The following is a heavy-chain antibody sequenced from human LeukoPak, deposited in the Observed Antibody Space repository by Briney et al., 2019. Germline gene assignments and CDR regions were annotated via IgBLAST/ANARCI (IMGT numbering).Heavy chain of an antibody. Sequence: SETLSLTCTVSGGSISSSSYYWGWIRQPPGKGLEWIGNIFYTGSTYYNPSLKSRVTISVDTSKNQFSLKLSSVTAADTAVYYCARHIVEMATITYFDYWGQGTRVTVSS. V-gene: IGHV4-39*01. D-gene: IGHD5-24*01. CDR3: ARHIVEMATITYFDY. CDR2: IFYTGST. J-gene: IGHJ4*02. CDR1: GGSISSSSYY.